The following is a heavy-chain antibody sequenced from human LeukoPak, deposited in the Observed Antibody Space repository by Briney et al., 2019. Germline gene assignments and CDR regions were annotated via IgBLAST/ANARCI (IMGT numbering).Heavy chain of an antibody. CDR1: GYTFTSYY. J-gene: IGHJ4*02. CDR3: ARGGCSSTSCYALDY. CDR2: INPSGGST. Sequence: GASVKVSCKASGYTFTSYYMHWVRQAPGQGLEWMGIINPSGGSTSYAQKFQGRVTMIRDTSTSTVYMELSSLRSEDTAVYYCARGGCSSTSCYALDYWGQGTLVTVSS. D-gene: IGHD2-2*01. V-gene: IGHV1-46*01.